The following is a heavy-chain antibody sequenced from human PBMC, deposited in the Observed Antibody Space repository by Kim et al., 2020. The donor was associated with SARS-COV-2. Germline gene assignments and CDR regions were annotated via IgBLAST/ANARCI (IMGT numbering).Heavy chain of an antibody. CDR3: ARDCRLGSGTGVGGY. CDR1: GFTFSSYG. J-gene: IGHJ4*02. CDR2: IWYDGSNK. D-gene: IGHD3-10*01. V-gene: IGHV3-33*01. Sequence: GGSLRLSCAASGFTFSSYGMHWVRQAPGKGLEWVAVIWYDGSNKYYADSVKGRFTISRDNSKNTLYLQMNSLRAEDTAVYYCARDCRLGSGTGVGGYWGQGTLVTVSS.